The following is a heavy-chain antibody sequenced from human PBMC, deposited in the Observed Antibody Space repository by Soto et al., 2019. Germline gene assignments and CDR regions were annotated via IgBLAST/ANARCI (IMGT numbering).Heavy chain of an antibody. J-gene: IGHJ4*02. V-gene: IGHV3-21*01. D-gene: IGHD1-1*01. CDR3: VCDDNMRY. CDR2: IGRTGIDR. Sequence: EVQLVASGGGLVKPGGSLRLSCAASGFSFSTSTMNWVRQAPGKGLEFVSSIGRTGIDRYYIDSVKGRFTISRDNAQNSLYLHMNRLRAEDTALYYCVCDDNMRYWGQGTLVTVSS. CDR1: GFSFSTST.